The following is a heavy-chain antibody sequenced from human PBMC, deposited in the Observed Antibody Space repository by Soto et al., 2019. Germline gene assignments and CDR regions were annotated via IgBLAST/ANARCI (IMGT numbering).Heavy chain of an antibody. CDR3: ARDKITGLFDY. CDR2: VHFSGSP. J-gene: IGHJ4*02. D-gene: IGHD2-8*02. Sequence: SETLSLTCTVSGDSTSSSYWTWIRQPPGKGLEWIGYVHFSGSPNYNPSLKSRVTISVDTSKSQFSLKLTSVTAADTAVYYCARDKITGLFDYWGQGTLVTVSS. CDR1: GDSTSSSY. V-gene: IGHV4-59*12.